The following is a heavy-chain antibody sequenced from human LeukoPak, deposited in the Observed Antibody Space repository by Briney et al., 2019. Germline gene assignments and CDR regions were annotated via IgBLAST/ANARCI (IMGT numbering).Heavy chain of an antibody. V-gene: IGHV3-30-3*01. CDR1: GFTFSSYA. Sequence: GRSLRLSCAASGFTFSSYAMHWVRQAPGKGLEWVTIISYDGGSKYYADSVKGRFTISRDNSKSTLYLQMNSLRAEDTAMYYCARDAGSGERVYWGQGTLVTVSS. CDR3: ARDAGSGERVY. CDR2: ISYDGGSK. J-gene: IGHJ4*02. D-gene: IGHD3-16*01.